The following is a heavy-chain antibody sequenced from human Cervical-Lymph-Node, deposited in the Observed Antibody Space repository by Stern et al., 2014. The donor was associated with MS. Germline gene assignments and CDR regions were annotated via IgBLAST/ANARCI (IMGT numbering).Heavy chain of an antibody. CDR3: ARGSAVAGSFDY. V-gene: IGHV4-31*03. J-gene: IGHJ4*02. CDR2: IYFSGST. D-gene: IGHD6-19*01. Sequence: QVQLQESGPGLVRPSQTLSLTCSVSGGSISSANYYLNWIRQHPGRGLEWIGYIYFSGSTYYDPSLKSRITISVDTSKNQFSLKVESVTAADTAVYYCARGSAVAGSFDYWGQGTLVTVSS. CDR1: GGSISSANYY.